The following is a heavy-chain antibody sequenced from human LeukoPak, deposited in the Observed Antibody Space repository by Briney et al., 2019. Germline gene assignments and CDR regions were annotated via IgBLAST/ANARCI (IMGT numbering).Heavy chain of an antibody. Sequence: GGSLRLSCEASGFTFSTYSLQWVRQAPGMGLEWVAVVSSDARTKYYADSVKGRFTISRDNSKNTLYLQMNSLRVEDTAVYYCATETATVGSHYFDYWGQGTLVTVSS. CDR2: VSSDARTK. CDR3: ATETATVGSHYFDY. J-gene: IGHJ4*02. D-gene: IGHD6-13*01. CDR1: GFTFSTYS. V-gene: IGHV3-30-3*01.